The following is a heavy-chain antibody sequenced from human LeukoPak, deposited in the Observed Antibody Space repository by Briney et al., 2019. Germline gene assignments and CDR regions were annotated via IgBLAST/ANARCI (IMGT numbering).Heavy chain of an antibody. J-gene: IGHJ4*02. CDR3: AKALLPIYCSSTSCYGPLDY. CDR1: GFTFDDYA. V-gene: IGHV3-9*01. Sequence: GGSLRLSCAASGFTFDDYAMHWVRQAPGKGLEWVSGISWNSGSIGYADSVKGRFTISRDNAKNSLYLQMNSLRAEDTALYYCAKALLPIYCSSTSCYGPLDYWGQGTLVTVSS. CDR2: ISWNSGSI. D-gene: IGHD2-2*01.